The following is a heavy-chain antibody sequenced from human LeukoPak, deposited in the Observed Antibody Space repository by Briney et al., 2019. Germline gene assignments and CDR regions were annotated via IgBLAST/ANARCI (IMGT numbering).Heavy chain of an antibody. D-gene: IGHD5-24*01. CDR3: AKDSPTPAGGYNSNPGDY. CDR2: ISGSGGST. CDR1: GFTFSSYA. V-gene: IGHV3-23*01. J-gene: IGHJ4*02. Sequence: PGGSLRLSCAASGFTFSSYAMSWVRQAPGKGLEWVSAISGSGGSTYYADSVKGRFTISRDNSKNTLYLQMNSLRAEDTAVYYCAKDSPTPAGGYNSNPGDYWGQGTLVTVSS.